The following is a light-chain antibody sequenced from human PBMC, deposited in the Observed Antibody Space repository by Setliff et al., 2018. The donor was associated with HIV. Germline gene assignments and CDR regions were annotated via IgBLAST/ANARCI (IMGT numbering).Light chain of an antibody. CDR3: QQYTEVPLT. V-gene: IGKV3D-20*01. CDR1: QSLHNTY. CDR2: DAS. Sequence: EIVLTQSPGTLSLSPGERATLSCRASQSLHNTYVAWYQQRPGLAPRLLIYDASRRATGIPARFGGSGSGTDYTLTISRLEPEDFAVYYCQQYTEVPLTFGQGTKVDIK. J-gene: IGKJ1*01.